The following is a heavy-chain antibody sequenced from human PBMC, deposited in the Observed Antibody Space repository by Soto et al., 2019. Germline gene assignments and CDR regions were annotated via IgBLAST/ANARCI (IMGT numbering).Heavy chain of an antibody. D-gene: IGHD2-2*02. V-gene: IGHV1-69*06. CDR2: IIPIFGTA. CDR3: ARKGGGYCSSTSCYKGKDYYYYYGMDV. Sequence: QVQLVQSGAEVKKPGSSVKVSCKASGGTFSSYAISWVRQAPGQGLEWMGGIIPIFGTANYAQKFQGRVTITANKSTSTAYMELSSLRSEDTAVYYCARKGGGYCSSTSCYKGKDYYYYYGMDVWGQGTTVTVSS. J-gene: IGHJ6*02. CDR1: GGTFSSYA.